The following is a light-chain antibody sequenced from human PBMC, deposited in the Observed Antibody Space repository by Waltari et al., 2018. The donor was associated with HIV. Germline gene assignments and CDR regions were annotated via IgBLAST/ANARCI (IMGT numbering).Light chain of an antibody. CDR1: RSNIEGNT. Sequence: QSVLTQPPSASGTPGQRVHISCSGSRSNIEGNTVTWYHQLPGAAPKLLIFGLNERPSGVPDRFSGSQSGTSASLAISGLQSEDEGDYYCATWDDSLNGVVFGGGTKLTVL. CDR2: GLN. V-gene: IGLV1-44*01. CDR3: ATWDDSLNGVV. J-gene: IGLJ3*02.